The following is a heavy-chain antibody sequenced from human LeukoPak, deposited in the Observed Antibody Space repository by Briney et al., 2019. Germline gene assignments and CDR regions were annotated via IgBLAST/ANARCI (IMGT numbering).Heavy chain of an antibody. CDR3: ARGPAVYSSGWVYDY. Sequence: PSETLSLTCAVYGGSFSGYYWNWIRQPPGKGLEWIGEINHSGSTNYNPSLKSRVTISVDKPKNQFSLKLSSVTAADTAVYYCARGPAVYSSGWVYDYWGQGTLVTVSS. CDR2: INHSGST. V-gene: IGHV4-34*01. CDR1: GGSFSGYY. J-gene: IGHJ4*02. D-gene: IGHD6-19*01.